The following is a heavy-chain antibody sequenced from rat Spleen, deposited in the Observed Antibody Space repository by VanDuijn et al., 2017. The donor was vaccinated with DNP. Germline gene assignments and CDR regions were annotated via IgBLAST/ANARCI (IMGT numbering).Heavy chain of an antibody. V-gene: IGHV5S13*01. CDR2: ISTIGGAT. CDR1: GFSFSKHD. CDR3: ARDLRSYDY. Sequence: EVQLVESGGGLVLPGGSLKLSCAASGFSFSKHDMAWVRQAPTKGLEWVASISTIGGATYFRDSVKGRFTISRDNAKNTLYLQMNSLRSEDTATYYCARDLRSYDYWGQGVMVTVSS. J-gene: IGHJ2*01. D-gene: IGHD1-3*01.